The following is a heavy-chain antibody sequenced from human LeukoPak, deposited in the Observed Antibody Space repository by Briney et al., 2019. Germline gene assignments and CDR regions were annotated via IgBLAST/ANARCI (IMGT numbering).Heavy chain of an antibody. Sequence: GGPLRLSCVASGFTVSSNYMSWVRQAPGKGLEWVSVIYSGGSTYYADSVKGRFTISSDNSKNTLYLQMNSLRAEDTAVYYCASGSGSYRTPYYYMDVWGTGTTVTVSS. CDR1: GFTVSSNY. J-gene: IGHJ6*03. CDR2: IYSGGST. CDR3: ASGSGSYRTPYYYMDV. V-gene: IGHV3-53*01. D-gene: IGHD3-10*01.